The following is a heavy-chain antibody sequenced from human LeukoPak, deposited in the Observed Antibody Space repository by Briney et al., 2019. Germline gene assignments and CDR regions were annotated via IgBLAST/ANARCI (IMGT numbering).Heavy chain of an antibody. CDR2: MRSDGSTK. D-gene: IGHD3-22*01. CDR1: GFSFSSYG. Sequence: GGSLRLSCAASGFSFSSYGMHWVRQAPGKGLEWVAYMRSDGSTKYYADSVKGRFTISRDNSKNTLYLLMNSLRPEDTAVYYCAKGYDSSGYYLDHWGQGTLVTVSS. CDR3: AKGYDSSGYYLDH. J-gene: IGHJ4*02. V-gene: IGHV3-30*02.